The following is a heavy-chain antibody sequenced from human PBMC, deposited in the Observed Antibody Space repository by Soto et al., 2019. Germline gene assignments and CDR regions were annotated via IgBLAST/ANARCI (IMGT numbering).Heavy chain of an antibody. J-gene: IGHJ4*02. CDR1: GFTFSSYS. D-gene: IGHD3-10*01. Sequence: EVQLVESGGGLVKPGGSLRLSCAASGFTFSSYSMNWVRQAPAKGLEWVSSISSSSSYIYYADSVKGRFTISRDNAKNSLYLQMNSLRAEDTAVYYCARWVRGSGYFDYWGQGTLVTVSS. V-gene: IGHV3-21*01. CDR3: ARWVRGSGYFDY. CDR2: ISSSSSYI.